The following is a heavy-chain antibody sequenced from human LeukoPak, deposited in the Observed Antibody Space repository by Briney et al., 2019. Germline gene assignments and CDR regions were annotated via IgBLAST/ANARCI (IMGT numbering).Heavy chain of an antibody. D-gene: IGHD2-21*02. Sequence: GGSLRLSCAASGFTFSSYDMHWVRQATGKGLEWVSAIGTAGDTYYPGSVKGRFTISRENAKNSLYLQMNSLRAEDTAVYYCAKDGGDWYYYYGMDVWGQGTTVTVSS. CDR1: GFTFSSYD. V-gene: IGHV3-13*01. CDR2: IGTAGDT. CDR3: AKDGGDWYYYYGMDV. J-gene: IGHJ6*02.